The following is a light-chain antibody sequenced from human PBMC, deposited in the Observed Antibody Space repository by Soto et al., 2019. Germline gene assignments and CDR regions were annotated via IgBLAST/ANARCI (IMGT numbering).Light chain of an antibody. CDR2: DAS. V-gene: IGKV3-11*01. CDR3: HHRSNWPPIT. CDR1: HSVSSY. J-gene: IGKJ5*01. Sequence: EIVLSQSPATLSLSPGERATLSCRASHSVSSYLAWYQQRPGQAPRVLIHDASNRATGIPARFSGSGSGTDFPLTISSLEPEDFAVYYCHHRSNWPPITFGQGTRLEIK.